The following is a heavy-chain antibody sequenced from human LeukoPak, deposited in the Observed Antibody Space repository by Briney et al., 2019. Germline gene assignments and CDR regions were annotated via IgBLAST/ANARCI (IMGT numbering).Heavy chain of an antibody. CDR2: ISYDGINQ. V-gene: IGHV3-30*04. J-gene: IGHJ4*02. Sequence: PGRSLRLSCATSGFTFSSYAMHWVRQAPGKGREWVALISYDGINQYYADSVKGRFIISRDNSKNTLYLQLNSLRLEDTAVYYCTLTTFGVVYYFDYWGQGTLVTVSS. CDR1: GFTFSSYA. CDR3: TLTTFGVVYYFDY. D-gene: IGHD1/OR15-1a*01.